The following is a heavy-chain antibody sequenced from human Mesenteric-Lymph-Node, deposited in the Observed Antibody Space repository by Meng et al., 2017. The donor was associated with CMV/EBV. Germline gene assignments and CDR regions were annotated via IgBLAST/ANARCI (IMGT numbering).Heavy chain of an antibody. CDR3: ARGYSNYRDYFDY. J-gene: IGHJ4*02. CDR1: GGSCSGDY. CDR2: INHSGST. V-gene: IGHV4-34*01. Sequence: RAVYGGSCSGDYWSWSRQPPGKGLELSWEINHSGSTNYDPSLKSRVTISGDTSKNQFSLKLSSVTAADTAVYYCARGYSNYRDYFDYWGQGTLVTVSS. D-gene: IGHD4-11*01.